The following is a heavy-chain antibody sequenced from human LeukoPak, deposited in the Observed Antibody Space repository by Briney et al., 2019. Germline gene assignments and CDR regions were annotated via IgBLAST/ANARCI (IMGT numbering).Heavy chain of an antibody. J-gene: IGHJ4*02. CDR1: GFTFSSDA. CDR2: ISGSGAST. Sequence: GGSLRLSCAASGFTFSSDAMSWVRQAPGKGLEWVSTISGSGASTFYADSVKGRFTISRDNSKNMLYLQMNSLRLEDTAGYYCAKGAGYSSNWNFDYWGQGTLVTVSS. V-gene: IGHV3-23*01. CDR3: AKGAGYSSNWNFDY. D-gene: IGHD6-13*01.